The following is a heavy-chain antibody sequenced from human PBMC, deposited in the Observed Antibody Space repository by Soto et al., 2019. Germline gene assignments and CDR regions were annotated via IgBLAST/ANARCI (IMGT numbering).Heavy chain of an antibody. V-gene: IGHV3-48*03. Sequence: SLRLSCAASGFTFSSYEMNWVRQAPGKGLEWVSYISSSGSTIYYADSVKGRFTISRDNAKNSLYLQMNSMRAEDTAVYYCTRLVRLDYWGQGTLVTVSS. J-gene: IGHJ4*02. CDR3: TRLVRLDY. CDR1: GFTFSSYE. CDR2: ISSSGSTI. D-gene: IGHD1-26*01.